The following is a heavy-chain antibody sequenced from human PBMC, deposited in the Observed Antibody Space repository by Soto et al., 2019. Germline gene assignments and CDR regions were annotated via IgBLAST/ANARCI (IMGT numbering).Heavy chain of an antibody. J-gene: IGHJ3*02. CDR2: IWYDGSNK. CDR3: ARDLSGDYGALDT. CDR1: GFTFSSYC. Sequence: PGGSLRLSCAPSGFTFSSYCMHWARQAPGKGLEWVAVIWYDGSNKVYADSVKGRFTISRDNSKNTLYLQMNSLRAEDTAVYYCARDLSGDYGALDTWGQGTMVTVSS. V-gene: IGHV3-33*01. D-gene: IGHD4-17*01.